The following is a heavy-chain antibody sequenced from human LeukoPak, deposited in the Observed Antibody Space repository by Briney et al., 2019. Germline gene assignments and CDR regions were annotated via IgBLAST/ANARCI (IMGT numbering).Heavy chain of an antibody. Sequence: ASVKVSCKASGYTFTSYGISWVRQAPGQGLERMGWISAYNGNTNYAQKLQGRVTMTTDTSTGTAYMEERSLRSDDTAVYYCARGGIYCSGGSCYSEPLPLDYWGQGTLVTVSS. CDR3: ARGGIYCSGGSCYSEPLPLDY. J-gene: IGHJ4*02. V-gene: IGHV1-18*04. CDR1: GYTFTSYG. D-gene: IGHD2-15*01. CDR2: ISAYNGNT.